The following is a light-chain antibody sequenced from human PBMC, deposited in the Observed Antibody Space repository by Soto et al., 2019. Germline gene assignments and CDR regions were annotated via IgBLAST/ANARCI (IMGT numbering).Light chain of an antibody. J-gene: IGKJ5*01. CDR2: AAS. Sequence: IQLTQSPSFLSASVGKRVTITCQASQGLSSDLAWYQQKPGKAPKLLIYAASTLQSGVPSRFSGSGSGTEFTLTISSLQPEDFATYYCQQLNSYPITFGQGTRLEIK. CDR1: QGLSSD. V-gene: IGKV1-9*01. CDR3: QQLNSYPIT.